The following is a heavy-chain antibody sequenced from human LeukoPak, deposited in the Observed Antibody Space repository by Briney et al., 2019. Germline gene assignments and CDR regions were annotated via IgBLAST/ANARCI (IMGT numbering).Heavy chain of an antibody. Sequence: GGSLRLSCAASGFTFSSYGMSWVRQAPGKGLEWVSAISGSGGSTYYADSVKGRFTISRDNSKNALYLQMNSLRAEDTAVYYCAKVWVGAGSRDYWGQGTLVTVSS. V-gene: IGHV3-23*01. CDR1: GFTFSSYG. CDR2: ISGSGGST. J-gene: IGHJ4*02. CDR3: AKVWVGAGSRDY. D-gene: IGHD1-26*01.